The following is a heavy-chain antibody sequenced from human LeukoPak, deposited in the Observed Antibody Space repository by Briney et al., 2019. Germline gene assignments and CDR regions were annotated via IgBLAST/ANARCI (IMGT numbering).Heavy chain of an antibody. Sequence: ASVKVSCKASGYTFTSYDINWLRQATGQGLEWMGWTNPNSGNTGYAQKFQGRVTITRNTSISTAYMELSSLRSEDTAVYYCARGLPQDYYDSSGYYSGGGFDTWGQGTMVTVSS. J-gene: IGHJ3*02. V-gene: IGHV1-8*03. CDR1: GYTFTSYD. CDR2: TNPNSGNT. D-gene: IGHD3-22*01. CDR3: ARGLPQDYYDSSGYYSGGGFDT.